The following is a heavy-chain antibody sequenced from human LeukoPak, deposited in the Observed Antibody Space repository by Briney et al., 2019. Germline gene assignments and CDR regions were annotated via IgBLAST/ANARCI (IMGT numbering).Heavy chain of an antibody. V-gene: IGHV3-7*01. Sequence: GGSLRLSCAASGFTFSSYWMSWVRQAPGKGLEWVASIKQDGSEKYYVDSVKGRFTISRDNAKNSLYLQMNSLRAEDTAVYYCARDRVYSSSHYFDYWGQGTLVTVSS. CDR1: GFTFSSYW. CDR2: IKQDGSEK. CDR3: ARDRVYSSSHYFDY. D-gene: IGHD6-6*01. J-gene: IGHJ4*02.